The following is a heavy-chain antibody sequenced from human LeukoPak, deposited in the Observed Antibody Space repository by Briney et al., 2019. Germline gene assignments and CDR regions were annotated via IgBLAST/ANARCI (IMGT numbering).Heavy chain of an antibody. CDR2: INHSGST. Sequence: SETLSLTCAVYGGSFSGYYWSWIRQLPGKGLEWIGEINHSGSTNYNPSLKSRVTISVDTSKNQFSLKLSSVTAADTAVYYCARDQDYYYMDVWGKGTTVTVSS. J-gene: IGHJ6*03. CDR3: ARDQDYYYMDV. CDR1: GGSFSGYY. V-gene: IGHV4-34*01.